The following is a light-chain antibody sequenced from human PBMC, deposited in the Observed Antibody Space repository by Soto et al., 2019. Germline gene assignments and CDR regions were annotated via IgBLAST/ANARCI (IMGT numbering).Light chain of an antibody. Sequence: EVVLTQSPDTLSLFPGERATLSCRASQRVSSTYFAWYRQKPGQPPSLLIYGASNRATGVPDRFSGSGSGIDFTLTISRLEPEDFAVYYCQQYGSSPPGFTFGPGTTVEIK. J-gene: IGKJ3*01. CDR3: QQYGSSPPGFT. CDR1: QRVSSTY. CDR2: GAS. V-gene: IGKV3-20*01.